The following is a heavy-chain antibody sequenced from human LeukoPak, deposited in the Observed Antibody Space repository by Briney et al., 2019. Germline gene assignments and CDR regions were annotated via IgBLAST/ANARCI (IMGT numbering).Heavy chain of an antibody. Sequence: SGTLSLTCGVSGGSITNTNYWTWVRQPPGKGLEWIGEVNLQGSTNYNPSLMGRVAISVDTSENHISLQLTSVTAADAAVYYCAREGGPYRPLDYSGQGTLVTVSS. J-gene: IGHJ4*02. CDR3: AREGGPYRPLDY. V-gene: IGHV4-4*02. CDR2: VNLQGST. CDR1: GGSITNTNY.